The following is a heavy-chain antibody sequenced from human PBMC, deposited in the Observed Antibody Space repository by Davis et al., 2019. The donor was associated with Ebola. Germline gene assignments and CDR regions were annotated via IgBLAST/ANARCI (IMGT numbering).Heavy chain of an antibody. Sequence: MPSETLSLTCTVSGYSISRGFSWGWIRQPPGKGLEWIGRIYHSGSTNYSPSLNRRVTISADTSKNQFSLRLSSVTAADTAVYYCARDYVYWGQGTLVTVSS. CDR3: ARDYVY. CDR1: GYSISRGFS. J-gene: IGHJ4*02. D-gene: IGHD1-14*01. V-gene: IGHV4-38-2*02. CDR2: IYHSGST.